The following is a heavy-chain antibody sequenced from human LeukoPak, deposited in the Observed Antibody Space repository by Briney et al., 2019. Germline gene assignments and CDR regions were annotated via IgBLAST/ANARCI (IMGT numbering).Heavy chain of an antibody. CDR3: ARTLEQQLVGPNWFDP. J-gene: IGHJ5*02. D-gene: IGHD6-13*01. CDR1: GSTFSSYG. CDR2: IRYDGSNK. V-gene: IGHV3-30*02. Sequence: PGGSLRLSCAASGSTFSSYGMHWVRQAPGKGLEWVAFIRYDGSNKYYADSGEGRFTISRDNSKTTLYLQMTSLKAEDTAVYYCARTLEQQLVGPNWFDPSGQGTLVTVSS.